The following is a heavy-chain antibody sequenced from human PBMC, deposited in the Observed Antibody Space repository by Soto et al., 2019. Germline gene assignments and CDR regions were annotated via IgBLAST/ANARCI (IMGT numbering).Heavy chain of an antibody. V-gene: IGHV1-69*13. CDR3: ARGIPNYYDSSGYGPYAFDI. Sequence: QVQLVQSGAEVKKPGASVKVSCKASGGTFSSYAISWVRQAPGQGLEWMGGIIPIFGTANYAQKFQGRVTITADESTSTAYMELSSLRSEDTAVYYCARGIPNYYDSSGYGPYAFDIWGQGTMVTVSS. J-gene: IGHJ3*02. CDR2: IIPIFGTA. D-gene: IGHD3-22*01. CDR1: GGTFSSYA.